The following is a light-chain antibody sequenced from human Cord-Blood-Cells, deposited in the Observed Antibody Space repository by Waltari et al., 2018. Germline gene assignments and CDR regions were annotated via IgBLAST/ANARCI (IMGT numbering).Light chain of an antibody. J-gene: IGKJ1*01. CDR3: QQYYSTPWT. CDR1: QSVLYSSNNKNY. CDR2: WAS. Sequence: DIVMTQSPDSLAVSLGEWATINCKSSQSVLYSSNNKNYLAWYQQKPGQPPKLLIYWASTRRSGVPDRCSGSGSGTDFTLTISSLQAEDVAVYYCQQYYSTPWTFGQGTKVEIK. V-gene: IGKV4-1*01.